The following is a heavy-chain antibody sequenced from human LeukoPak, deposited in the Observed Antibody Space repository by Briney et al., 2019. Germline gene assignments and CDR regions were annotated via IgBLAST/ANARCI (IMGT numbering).Heavy chain of an antibody. D-gene: IGHD2-2*01. CDR3: ARWGIDIVVVPAATYYFDY. V-gene: IGHV3-23*01. CDR1: GFTFSSYA. J-gene: IGHJ4*02. CDR2: ISGSGGST. Sequence: GGSLRLSCAASGFTFSSYAMSWVRQAPGKGLEWVSAISGSGGSTYYADSVKGRFTISRDNSKNTLYLQMNSLRAEDTAVYYCARWGIDIVVVPAATYYFDYWGQGTLVTVSS.